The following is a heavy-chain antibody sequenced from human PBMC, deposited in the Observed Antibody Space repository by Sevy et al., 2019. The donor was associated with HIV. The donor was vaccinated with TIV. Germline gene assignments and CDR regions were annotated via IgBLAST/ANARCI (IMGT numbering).Heavy chain of an antibody. V-gene: IGHV3-7*01. CDR2: INQDGSDK. Sequence: GGSLRLPCAASGFTFSNSWMTWLRQAPGKGLECVATINQDGSDKYYVDSVKGRFTISRDNPKNSVYLQLNSLRAEDTAVFYCAIGRGAVWGQGTTVTVSS. J-gene: IGHJ6*02. CDR1: GFTFSNSW. CDR3: AIGRGAV.